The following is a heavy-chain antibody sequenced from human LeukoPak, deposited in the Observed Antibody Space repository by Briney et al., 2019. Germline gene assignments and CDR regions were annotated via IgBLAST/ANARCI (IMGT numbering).Heavy chain of an antibody. J-gene: IGHJ4*02. CDR2: IYYSGST. V-gene: IGHV4-39*07. Sequence: PSETLSLTCTVSGGSISSSSYYWGWIRQPPGKGLEWIGSIYYSGSTYYNPSLKSRVTISVDTSKNQFSLKLSSVTAADTAVYYCARGERWLQPRFFDYWGQGTLVTVSS. CDR3: ARGERWLQPRFFDY. D-gene: IGHD5-24*01. CDR1: GGSISSSSYY.